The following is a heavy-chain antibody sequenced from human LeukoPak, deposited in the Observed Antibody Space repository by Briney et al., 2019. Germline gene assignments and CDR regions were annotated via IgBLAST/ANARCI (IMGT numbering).Heavy chain of an antibody. CDR1: GFTFNTFA. V-gene: IGHV3-23*01. D-gene: IGHD2-15*01. J-gene: IGHJ4*02. Sequence: SGGSLRLSCAASGFTFNTFAMNWVRQAPGKGLEWVSSISGNGASTYYADSVKGRFTISRDNSRSSVYLQMNSLGAEDTAIYYCTKDLLGYSRPIDYWSQGTLVTVSS. CDR2: ISGNGAST. CDR3: TKDLLGYSRPIDY.